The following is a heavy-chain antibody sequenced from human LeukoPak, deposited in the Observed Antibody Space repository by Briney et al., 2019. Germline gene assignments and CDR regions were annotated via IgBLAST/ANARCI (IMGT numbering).Heavy chain of an antibody. Sequence: GWSLRLSCAASGFTFSSYEMNWVRQAPGKGLEWVSYISSSGSPIYHADSVKGRFTISRDNAKNSLYLQMNSLRAEDTAVYYCARDLDPGNYWGQGTLVTVSS. CDR3: ARDLDPGNY. CDR2: ISSSGSPI. J-gene: IGHJ4*02. V-gene: IGHV3-48*03. CDR1: GFTFSSYE.